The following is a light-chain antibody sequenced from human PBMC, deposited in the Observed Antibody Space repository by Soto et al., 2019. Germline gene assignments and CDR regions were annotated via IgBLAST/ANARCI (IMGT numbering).Light chain of an antibody. Sequence: DIQMTLSLSTRSASVGDRVTINCRFSQRIRIALAGYQQKRGKAPELVMLDSSTLEMGVPSRFSCSGSGTESTLTMSSLQPDDFATYYCQKYESYWTFGLGTKVDIK. CDR2: DSS. CDR3: QKYESYWT. J-gene: IGKJ1*01. V-gene: IGKV1-5*01. CDR1: QRIRIA.